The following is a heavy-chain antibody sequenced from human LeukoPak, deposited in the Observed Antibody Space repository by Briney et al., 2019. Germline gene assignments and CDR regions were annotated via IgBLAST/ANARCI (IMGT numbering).Heavy chain of an antibody. Sequence: ASVKVSCKASGYTFTSYDINWVRQATGQGLEWMGWMNPNSGNTGYAQKLQGRVTITRNTSISTAYMELSSLRSEDTAVYYCARGLWSVGGGLDYWGQGTLVTVSS. CDR1: GYTFTSYD. J-gene: IGHJ4*02. CDR3: ARGLWSVGGGLDY. D-gene: IGHD3-16*01. CDR2: MNPNSGNT. V-gene: IGHV1-8*03.